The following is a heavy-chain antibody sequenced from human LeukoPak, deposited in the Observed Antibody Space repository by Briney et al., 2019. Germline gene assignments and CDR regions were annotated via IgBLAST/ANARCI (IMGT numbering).Heavy chain of an antibody. Sequence: GASVKVSCKASGGTFSSYAISWVRQAPGQGLEWMGGIIPIFGTANYAQKFQGRVTITADKSTSTAYMELSSLRSEDTAVYYCARDFELAGTAMGVWGQGTMVTVSS. V-gene: IGHV1-69*06. J-gene: IGHJ3*01. CDR2: IIPIFGTA. CDR3: ARDFELAGTAMGV. D-gene: IGHD5-18*01. CDR1: GGTFSSYA.